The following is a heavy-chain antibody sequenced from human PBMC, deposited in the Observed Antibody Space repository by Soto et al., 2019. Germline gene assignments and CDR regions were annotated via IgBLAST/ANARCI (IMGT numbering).Heavy chain of an antibody. V-gene: IGHV1-58*01. CDR3: ARIHVVVPAAILAFGMDV. Sequence: SVKVSCKASGITFRRTAVQWMRQARGQRLEWIGRIVVGTGSTTYAQIVQERIAITRDMSTNTAYMELSSLRSEDTAVYYCARIHVVVPAAILAFGMDVWGQGTTVTVSS. D-gene: IGHD2-2*02. CDR2: IVVGTGST. J-gene: IGHJ6*02. CDR1: GITFRRTA.